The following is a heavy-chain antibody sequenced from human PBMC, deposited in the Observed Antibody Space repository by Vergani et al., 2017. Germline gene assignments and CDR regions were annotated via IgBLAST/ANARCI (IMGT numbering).Heavy chain of an antibody. J-gene: IGHJ6*02. V-gene: IGHV3-33*01. Sequence: QVQLVESGGGVVQPGRSLRLSCAASGFTFSSYGMHWVRQAPGKGLEWVAVIWYDGSNKYYADSVKGRFTISRDNSKNTLYLQMNSLRAEDTAVYYCASESSIAARFYYYYGMDVWGQGTTVTVSS. CDR2: IWYDGSNK. CDR1: GFTFSSYG. D-gene: IGHD6-6*01. CDR3: ASESSIAARFYYYYGMDV.